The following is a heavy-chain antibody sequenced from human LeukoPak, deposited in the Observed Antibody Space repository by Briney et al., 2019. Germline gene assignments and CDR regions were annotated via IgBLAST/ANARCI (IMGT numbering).Heavy chain of an antibody. CDR3: ARVPVVTARNYYYYYMDV. Sequence: PSETLSLTCAVYGGSFSGYYWSWIRQPPGKGLEWIGEINHSGSTNYNPSLKSRVTISVDTSKNQFSLKLSSVTAADTAVYYCARVPVVTARNYYYYYMDVWGKGTTVTVSS. J-gene: IGHJ6*03. V-gene: IGHV4-34*01. CDR1: GGSFSGYY. D-gene: IGHD2-21*02. CDR2: INHSGST.